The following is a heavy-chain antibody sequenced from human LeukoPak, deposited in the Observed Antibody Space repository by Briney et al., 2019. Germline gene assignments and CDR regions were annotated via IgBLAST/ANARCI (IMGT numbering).Heavy chain of an antibody. Sequence: QPGGSLRLSCAASGFTFSSYAMSWVRQAPGKGLEWVSAISSGGSTYYADSVKGRFTISRDNSKNTLYLQMNSLRAEDTAVYYCAKDLKVTSRPYYFDYWGQGTLVTVSS. D-gene: IGHD3-16*01. CDR2: ISSGGST. CDR1: GFTFSSYA. V-gene: IGHV3-23*01. CDR3: AKDLKVTSRPYYFDY. J-gene: IGHJ4*02.